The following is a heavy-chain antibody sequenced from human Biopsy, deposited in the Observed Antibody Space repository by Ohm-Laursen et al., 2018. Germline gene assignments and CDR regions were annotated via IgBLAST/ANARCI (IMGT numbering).Heavy chain of an antibody. CDR3: ARGEGSSWFDP. CDR1: GHTLTNPD. J-gene: IGHJ5*02. CDR2: INGYSIST. D-gene: IGHD1-26*01. V-gene: IGHV1-18*01. Sequence: ASVKVSCKASGHTLTNPDISWVRQAPGQGLEWLGWINGYSISTNYAPKFQGRIIMTTDTSTSTVYMELRSLRSDDTAVYFCARGEGSSWFDPWGHGTLVTVSS.